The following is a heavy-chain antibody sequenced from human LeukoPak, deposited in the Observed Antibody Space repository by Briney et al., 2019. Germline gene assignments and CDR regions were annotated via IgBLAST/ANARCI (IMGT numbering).Heavy chain of an antibody. Sequence: GGSLRLSCAASGFTFSSYAMHWVRQAPGKGLEWVAVISYDGSNKYYADSVKGRFTISRDNSKNTLYLQMNSLRAEDTAVYYCARVDSSSSLFDYWGQGSLVTVSS. V-gene: IGHV3-30-3*01. CDR2: ISYDGSNK. CDR3: ARVDSSSSLFDY. D-gene: IGHD6-6*01. J-gene: IGHJ4*02. CDR1: GFTFSSYA.